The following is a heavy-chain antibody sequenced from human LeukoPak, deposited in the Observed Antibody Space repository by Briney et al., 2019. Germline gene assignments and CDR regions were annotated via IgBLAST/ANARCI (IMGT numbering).Heavy chain of an antibody. Sequence: SETLSLTCTVSGGSISSYYWSWIRQPPGKGLEWIGYIYYSGSTNYNPSLKSRVTISVDTSKNQFSLKLSSVTAADTAVYYCARGAGYNDYWGQGTLVTVSS. CDR3: ARGAGYNDY. V-gene: IGHV4-59*01. CDR1: GGSISSYY. D-gene: IGHD1-14*01. CDR2: IYYSGST. J-gene: IGHJ4*02.